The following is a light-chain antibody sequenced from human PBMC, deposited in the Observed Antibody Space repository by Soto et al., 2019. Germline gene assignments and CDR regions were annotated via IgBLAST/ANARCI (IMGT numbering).Light chain of an antibody. CDR2: LGS. Sequence: EIVMTQSPLSLPVTPGEPASISCRSSQSLLHSHGYTYLDWYLQKPGQSPQLLIYLGSNRASGDPDRCSGRGAGTEFTLKISRGEAGDGGGYYCMQGLQTLGVTFGPGTKVEIK. CDR1: QSLLHSHGYTY. V-gene: IGKV2-28*01. CDR3: MQGLQTLGVT. J-gene: IGKJ3*01.